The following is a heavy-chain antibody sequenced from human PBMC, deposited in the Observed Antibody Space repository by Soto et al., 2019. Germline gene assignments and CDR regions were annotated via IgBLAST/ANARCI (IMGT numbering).Heavy chain of an antibody. Sequence: ASGKVSCEASGYTFTSYGISWGRQAPGQGLEWMGWISAYNGNTNYAQKLQGRVTMTTDTSTSTAYMELRSLRSDDTAVYYCARADLNYDILTGYPYYYMVVWGKGTTVAVSS. J-gene: IGHJ6*03. V-gene: IGHV1-18*01. CDR2: ISAYNGNT. CDR1: GYTFTSYG. D-gene: IGHD3-9*01. CDR3: ARADLNYDILTGYPYYYMVV.